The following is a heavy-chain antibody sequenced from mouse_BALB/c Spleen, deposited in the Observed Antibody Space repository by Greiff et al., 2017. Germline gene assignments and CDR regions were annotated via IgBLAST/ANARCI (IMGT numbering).Heavy chain of an antibody. CDR2: IWAGGST. Sequence: VQLQESGPGLVAPSQSLSITCTVSGFSLTSYGVHWVRQPPGKGLEWLGVIWAGGSTNYNSALMSRLSISKDNSKSQVFLKMNSLQTDDTAMYYCARGLSMITTFFAYWGQGTLVTVSA. CDR1: GFSLTSYG. CDR3: ARGLSMITTFFAY. J-gene: IGHJ3*01. V-gene: IGHV2-9*02. D-gene: IGHD2-4*01.